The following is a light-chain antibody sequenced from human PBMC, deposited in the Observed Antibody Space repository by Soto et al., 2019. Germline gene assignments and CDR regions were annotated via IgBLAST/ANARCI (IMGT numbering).Light chain of an antibody. Sequence: DIQMTQSPSSLSASVGDRVTITCQASQDIRNYLNWYQQKPGKAPKLLLYDASNLETKVPSRFSGSGSGTDFTFTISSLQPEDIATYYCPQYDNLPPWTFGQGTKVEIK. CDR2: DAS. V-gene: IGKV1-33*01. CDR1: QDIRNY. CDR3: PQYDNLPPWT. J-gene: IGKJ1*01.